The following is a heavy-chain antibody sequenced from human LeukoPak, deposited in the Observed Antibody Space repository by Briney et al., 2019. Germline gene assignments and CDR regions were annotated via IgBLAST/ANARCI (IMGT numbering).Heavy chain of an antibody. CDR2: IKQDGREK. V-gene: IGHV3-7*01. D-gene: IGHD3-16*01. CDR1: GFTFSSYW. CDR3: ASRFPPDS. J-gene: IGHJ4*02. Sequence: GGSLRLSCAASGFTFSSYWMSCVRQAPGNWLEWVTNIKQDGREKYYVDSVKGRFTISREKAKTPLYRQLNRLRAQPTATYSCASRFPPDSWGQGTLVTVSS.